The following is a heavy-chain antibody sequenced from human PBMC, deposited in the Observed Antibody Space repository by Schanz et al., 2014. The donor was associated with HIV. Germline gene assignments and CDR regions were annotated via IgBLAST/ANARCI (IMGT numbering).Heavy chain of an antibody. CDR3: ARAGDISGYYIDY. V-gene: IGHV1-69*13. J-gene: IGHJ4*02. CDR1: GYTFTSYG. Sequence: QVQLVQSGAEVKKPGASVKVSCKASGYTFTSYGINWVRQAPGQGLEWMGGIIPIFGAVNYAQKFQGTVTITADESTSTAYMELSSLRSEDTAVYYCARAGDISGYYIDYWGQGTLVTVSS. CDR2: IIPIFGAV. D-gene: IGHD3-22*01.